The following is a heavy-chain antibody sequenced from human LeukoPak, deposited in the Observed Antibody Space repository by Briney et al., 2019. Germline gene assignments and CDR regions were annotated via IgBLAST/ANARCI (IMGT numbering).Heavy chain of an antibody. CDR1: GFTFSSYS. V-gene: IGHV3-21*01. Sequence: GGSLRLSCAASGFTFSSYSMNWVRQAPGKGLEWVSSISSSSSYIYYADSVKGRFTISRDNARNSLYLQMNSLRAEDTAVYYCARVALYYGSGTYYMDVWGKGTTVTIS. CDR3: ARVALYYGSGTYYMDV. CDR2: ISSSSSYI. D-gene: IGHD3-10*01. J-gene: IGHJ6*03.